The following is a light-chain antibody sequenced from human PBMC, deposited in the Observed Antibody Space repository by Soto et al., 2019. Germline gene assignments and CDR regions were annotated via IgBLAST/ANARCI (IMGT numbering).Light chain of an antibody. J-gene: IGKJ5*01. CDR2: AAS. Sequence: DIQMTQSPSSLSASVGDRVTITGRASQSISSYLNWYQQKPGKAPKLLIYAASSLQSGVPSRFSGSGSGTDFTLTISSLQPEDFATYYCQQSYSTVTFGQGTRLEI. CDR3: QQSYSTVT. CDR1: QSISSY. V-gene: IGKV1-39*01.